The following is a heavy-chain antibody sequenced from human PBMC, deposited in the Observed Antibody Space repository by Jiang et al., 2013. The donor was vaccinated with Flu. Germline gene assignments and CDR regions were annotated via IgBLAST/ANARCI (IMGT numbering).Heavy chain of an antibody. D-gene: IGHD1/OR15-1a*01. Sequence: SGAEVKKPGSSVKVSCKASGGTFGSSSLCWVRQAPGQGLEWMGGLILMSGTPSYTPKFQGRATFTADESTGTAYMELSRLTSDDTAVYFCARPNNWNIPYYYYGLDVWGQGTAVTVSS. CDR1: GGTFGSSS. V-gene: IGHV1-69*01. J-gene: IGHJ6*02. CDR2: LILMSGTP. CDR3: ARPNNWNIPYYYYGLDV.